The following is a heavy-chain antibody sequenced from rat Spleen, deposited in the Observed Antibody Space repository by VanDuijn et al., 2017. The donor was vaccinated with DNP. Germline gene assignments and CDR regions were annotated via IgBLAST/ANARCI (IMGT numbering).Heavy chain of an antibody. CDR1: GFTFSYYG. D-gene: IGHD1-10*01. Sequence: EVQLVESGGGVVQPGRSLKLSCAASGFTFSYYGMAWVRQPPKKGLEWVASISANAGSSSYRDSVKGRFTISRHNAKSTLYLQMDSLRSEDTATYYCASLNNYNWFAYWGQGTLVTVSS. CDR2: ISANAGSS. J-gene: IGHJ3*01. V-gene: IGHV5-7*01. CDR3: ASLNNYNWFAY.